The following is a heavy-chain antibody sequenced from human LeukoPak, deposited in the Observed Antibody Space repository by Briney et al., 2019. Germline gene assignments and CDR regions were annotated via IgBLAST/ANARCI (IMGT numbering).Heavy chain of an antibody. J-gene: IGHJ4*02. CDR3: AELVTLNF. V-gene: IGHV3-21*04. Sequence: GGSLRLSCAASGFTFSSYSMNWVRQAPGKGLEWVSSISSSSSYIYYADSVKGRFTVSRDNSKNTLYLQMNSLRVEDTAVYYCAELVTLNFWGQGTLVTVSS. D-gene: IGHD2-21*02. CDR1: GFTFSSYS. CDR2: ISSSSSYI.